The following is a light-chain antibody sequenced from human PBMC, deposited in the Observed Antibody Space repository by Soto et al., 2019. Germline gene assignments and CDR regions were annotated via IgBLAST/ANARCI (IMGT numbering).Light chain of an antibody. CDR1: SSDIGGYIL. J-gene: IGLJ1*01. Sequence: QSVLAQPASVSGSPGQSITISCTGSSSDIGGYILVSWYQQHPGKAPKLMLYEVSKRPSGVSNRFSGSKSGNTASLTISGLQAEDEADYYCCSFVGTSPYVFGSGTKVTVL. V-gene: IGLV2-23*02. CDR2: EVS. CDR3: CSFVGTSPYV.